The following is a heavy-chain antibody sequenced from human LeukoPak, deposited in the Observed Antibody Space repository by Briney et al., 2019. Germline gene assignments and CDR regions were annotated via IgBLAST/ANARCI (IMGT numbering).Heavy chain of an antibody. CDR2: IYYSGST. CDR1: GGSISSYY. J-gene: IGHJ5*02. Sequence: SETLSLTCTVSGGSISSYYWSWIRQPPGKGLERIGYIYYSGSTNYNPSLKSRVTISVDTSKNQFSLKLSSVTAADPAVYYCARRGWSSPWFDPWGQGTLVTVSS. V-gene: IGHV4-59*08. CDR3: ARRGWSSPWFDP. D-gene: IGHD6-19*01.